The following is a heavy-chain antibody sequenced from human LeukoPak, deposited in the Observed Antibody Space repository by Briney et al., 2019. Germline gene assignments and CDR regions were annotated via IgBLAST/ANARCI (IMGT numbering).Heavy chain of an antibody. D-gene: IGHD5-24*01. V-gene: IGHV4-39*07. CDR2: IYYSGST. CDR1: GGSISSSSYY. Sequence: SETLSLTCTVSGGSISSSSYYWGWIRQPPGKGLEWIGSIYYSGSTYYNPSLKSRVTISVDTSKNQFSLKLSSVTAADTAVYYCARDPQRYAFDIWGQGTMVTVSS. CDR3: ARDPQRYAFDI. J-gene: IGHJ3*02.